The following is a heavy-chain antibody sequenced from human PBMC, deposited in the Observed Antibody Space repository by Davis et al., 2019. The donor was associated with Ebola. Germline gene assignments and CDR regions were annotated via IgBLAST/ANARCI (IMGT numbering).Heavy chain of an antibody. CDR3: TGVVVGDDY. CDR1: GSTFSGSA. Sequence: GESLKTPCAASGSTFSGSAMHWVRQASGKGLEWVGRIRSKANSYATAYAASVKGRFTISRDDSKNTAYLQMNSLKTEDTAVYYCTGVVVGDDYWGQGTLVTVSS. J-gene: IGHJ4*02. V-gene: IGHV3-73*01. D-gene: IGHD2-15*01. CDR2: IRSKANSYAT.